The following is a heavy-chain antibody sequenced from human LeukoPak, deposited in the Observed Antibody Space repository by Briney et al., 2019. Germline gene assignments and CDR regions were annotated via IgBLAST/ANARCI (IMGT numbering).Heavy chain of an antibody. V-gene: IGHV4-59*01. CDR3: ARGPDAFDI. CDR1: GGSISSYY. J-gene: IGHJ3*02. Sequence: PSETLSLTCTVSGGSISSYYWSWIRQPPGKGLEWIGYIYYSGSTNYNPSLKSRVTISVDTSKNQFSLKLSSVTAADTAVYYCARGPDAFDIWGQGTMVTVSS. CDR2: IYYSGST.